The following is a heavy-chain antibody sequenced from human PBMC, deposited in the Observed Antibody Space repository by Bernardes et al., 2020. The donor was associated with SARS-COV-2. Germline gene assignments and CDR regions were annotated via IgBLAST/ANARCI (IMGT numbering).Heavy chain of an antibody. CDR3: ARDGDSSGWDFDY. CDR2: ISYDGGNI. Sequence: GSLRLSCAASGFDFSDYPMHWVRQAPGKGLEWVALISYDGGNIYYAESVRGRFTISRDNSKNMMYLQMSSLRAEDTAVYYCARDGDSSGWDFDYWGQGTLVNVSS. CDR1: GFDFSDYP. V-gene: IGHV3-30-3*01. J-gene: IGHJ4*02. D-gene: IGHD6-19*01.